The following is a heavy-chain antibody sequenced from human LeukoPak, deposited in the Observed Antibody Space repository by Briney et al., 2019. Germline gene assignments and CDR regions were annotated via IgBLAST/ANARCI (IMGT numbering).Heavy chain of an antibody. D-gene: IGHD6-13*01. J-gene: IGHJ4*02. Sequence: GGSLRLSCAASGFTFSYYEMNWVRQAPGKGLEWVSYISNSGAYIYYADSVKGRFTISRDNAKSSLFLQMNSLRAEDTGVYYCARATFSSSGHSYWGQGTLVT. CDR2: ISNSGAYI. V-gene: IGHV3-48*03. CDR3: ARATFSSSGHSY. CDR1: GFTFSYYE.